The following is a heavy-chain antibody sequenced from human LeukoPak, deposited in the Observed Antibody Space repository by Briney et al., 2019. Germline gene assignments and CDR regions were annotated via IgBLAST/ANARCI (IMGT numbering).Heavy chain of an antibody. D-gene: IGHD2-15*01. CDR1: GFTFSSYE. Sequence: TGGSLRLSCAASGFTFSSYEMNWVRQALGKGLEWVSYISSSGSTIYHADSVKGRFTISRDNAKNSLYLQMNSLRAEDTAVYYCARREYCSGGSCKGFDPWGQGTLVTVSS. V-gene: IGHV3-48*03. CDR3: ARREYCSGGSCKGFDP. CDR2: ISSSGSTI. J-gene: IGHJ5*02.